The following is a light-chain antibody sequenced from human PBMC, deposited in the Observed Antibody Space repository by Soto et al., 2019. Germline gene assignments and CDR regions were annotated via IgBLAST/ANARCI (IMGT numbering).Light chain of an antibody. Sequence: QSLLTKPASVYGSPGQSITISCPGASSDVGTYNLVSWYQQHPGKAPKLMIYEVSKRPSGVSNRFSGSKSGNTASLTISGLQAEDEADYYCRSYAGSNTLYVFGTGTKVTVL. CDR2: EVS. J-gene: IGLJ1*01. V-gene: IGLV2-23*02. CDR3: RSYAGSNTLYV. CDR1: SSDVGTYNL.